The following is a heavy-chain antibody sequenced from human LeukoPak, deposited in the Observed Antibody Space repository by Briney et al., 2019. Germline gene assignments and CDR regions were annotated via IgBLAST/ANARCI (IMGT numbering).Heavy chain of an antibody. CDR2: IYSGGST. V-gene: IGHV3-53*01. J-gene: IGHJ4*02. CDR1: GFTVSSNY. D-gene: IGHD1-26*01. CDR3: ARDSVGATNYFDY. Sequence: GGSLRLSCAASGFTVSSNYMSWVRQAPGKGLEWVSVIYSGGSTYYADSVKGRFTISRDNSKNTLYLQMNSLSAEGTAVYYCARDSVGATNYFDYWGQGTLVTVSS.